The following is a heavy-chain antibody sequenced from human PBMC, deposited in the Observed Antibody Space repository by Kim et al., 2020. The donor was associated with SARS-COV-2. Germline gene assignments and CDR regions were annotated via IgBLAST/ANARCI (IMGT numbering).Heavy chain of an antibody. Sequence: GGSLRLSCAASGFTFHDYSLHWVRQAPGKGLGWVSVITWDGGFTYYADSVKGRFTISRDNSANSLYLDMLSLRTEDTAFYYCAKDPRTSGWYYLDSWGQGTLVTVSS. J-gene: IGHJ4*02. D-gene: IGHD6-19*01. V-gene: IGHV3-43*01. CDR1: GFTFHDYS. CDR2: ITWDGGFT. CDR3: AKDPRTSGWYYLDS.